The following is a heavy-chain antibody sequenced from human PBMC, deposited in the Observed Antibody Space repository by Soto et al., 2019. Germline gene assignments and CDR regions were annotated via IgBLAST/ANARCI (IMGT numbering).Heavy chain of an antibody. J-gene: IGHJ5*02. CDR1: GFTFISYA. V-gene: IGHV3-30-3*01. Sequence: GGSLRLSCAASGFTFISYAMHWVLQAPGKGLEWVAVISYDGSNKYYADSVKGRFTISRDNSKNTLYLQMNSLRAEDTAVYYCARDDTPTFYYYSSRPNWFYPRGQGTLVTVSS. CDR2: ISYDGSNK. D-gene: IGHD3-22*01. CDR3: ARDDTPTFYYYSSRPNWFYP.